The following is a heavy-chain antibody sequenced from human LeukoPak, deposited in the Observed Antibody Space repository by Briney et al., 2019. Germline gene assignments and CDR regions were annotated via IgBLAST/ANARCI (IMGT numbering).Heavy chain of an antibody. CDR1: GGSITTYY. Sequence: SETLSLTCTVSGGSITTYYWTWIRQPPGKGLEWIGYINYSGSTKYNPSLKSPVTISVAPSNNQFSLKLTSVTAADTAVYYCARAQLNLLVDFGMDVWGQGTTVTVSS. CDR3: ARAQLNLLVDFGMDV. CDR2: INYSGST. J-gene: IGHJ6*02. V-gene: IGHV4-59*01. D-gene: IGHD1-1*01.